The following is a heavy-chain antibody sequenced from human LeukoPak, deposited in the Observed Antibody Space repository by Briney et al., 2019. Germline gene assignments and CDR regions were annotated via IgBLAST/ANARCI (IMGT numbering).Heavy chain of an antibody. J-gene: IGHJ4*02. CDR2: IRSNTDGGTT. CDR1: GFTFSKAW. D-gene: IGHD5-18*01. CDR3: TTEAVQLWAITGG. V-gene: IGHV3-15*01. Sequence: GGSLRLSCVASGFTFSKAWMSWVRQAPGKGLEWVGRIRSNTDGGTTDYAAPVKGRFTISRDDSKNTLYLQMNSLKTEDTAVYYCTTEAVQLWAITGGWGQGTLVTVSS.